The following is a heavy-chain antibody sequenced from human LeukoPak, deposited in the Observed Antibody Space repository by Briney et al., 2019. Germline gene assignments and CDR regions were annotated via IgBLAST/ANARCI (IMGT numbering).Heavy chain of an antibody. V-gene: IGHV3-21*01. CDR1: GFTFNYYT. Sequence: NPGGSLRLSCAASGFTFNYYTMIWVRQAPGKGLEWVSSISGSSTYIYYADSVKGRFTISRDNAQNSLFLQLSSLRAEDTAVYYCARNLGYCSGGTCYSGGDYYFQFWGQGTLVTVSS. J-gene: IGHJ4*02. D-gene: IGHD2-15*01. CDR3: ARNLGYCSGGTCYSGGDYYFQF. CDR2: ISGSSTYI.